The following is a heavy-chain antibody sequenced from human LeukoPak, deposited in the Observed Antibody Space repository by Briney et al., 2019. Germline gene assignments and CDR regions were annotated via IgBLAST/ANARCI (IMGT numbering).Heavy chain of an antibody. CDR1: GFTFSNYA. Sequence: PGGSLRLSCAASGFTFSNYALTWVRQAPGKGLEWVSTISGTGRSTYYADSVKGRFTISRDNPKNSLYLQMNSLRAEDTAVYYCARVVVGSDGFDIWGQGTMVTVSS. J-gene: IGHJ3*02. CDR2: ISGTGRST. V-gene: IGHV3-23*01. D-gene: IGHD2-15*01. CDR3: ARVVVGSDGFDI.